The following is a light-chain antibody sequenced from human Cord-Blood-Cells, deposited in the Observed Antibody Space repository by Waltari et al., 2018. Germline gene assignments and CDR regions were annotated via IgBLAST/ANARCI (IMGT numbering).Light chain of an antibody. V-gene: IGLV2-14*01. CDR1: RRDVGGYNY. J-gene: IGLJ1*01. CDR2: DVS. CDR3: SSYTSSSTYV. Sequence: QSALTQPASVSGSPGQSITISCTGTRRDVGGYNYVSWYQQHPGKAPKLMIYDVSNRHSGVSNRFSGSKSGNTASLTISGLQAEDEADYYCSSYTSSSTYVFGTGTKVTVL.